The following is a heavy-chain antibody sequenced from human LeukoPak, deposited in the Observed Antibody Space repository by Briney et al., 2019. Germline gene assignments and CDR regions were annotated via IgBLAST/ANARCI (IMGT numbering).Heavy chain of an antibody. V-gene: IGHV1-69*06. CDR3: ARPKYDYGDELDY. CDR1: GGTFSSYA. D-gene: IGHD4-17*01. J-gene: IGHJ4*02. Sequence: GASVKVSCKASGGTFSSYAISWVRQAPGQGLEWMGGIIPMFGTAKYAQKFQGRVTITADKSTSTAYMELSSLRSEDTAVYYCARPKYDYGDELDYWGQGTLVTVSS. CDR2: IIPMFGTA.